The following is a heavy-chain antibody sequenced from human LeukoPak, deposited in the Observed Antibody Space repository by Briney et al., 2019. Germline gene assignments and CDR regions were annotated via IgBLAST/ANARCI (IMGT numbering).Heavy chain of an antibody. V-gene: IGHV3-23*01. CDR3: ARAPVYYDETRGYLKISNWYFDL. CDR2: ISGSGGST. J-gene: IGHJ2*01. CDR1: GFTFSNYA. D-gene: IGHD3-22*01. Sequence: PGGSLRLSCAASGFTFSNYALSWVRQAPGKGLEWVSDISGSGGSTYYADSVKGRFTISRDNSKNTLYLQMNSLRAEDTAVYYCARAPVYYDETRGYLKISNWYFDLWGRGTLVTVSS.